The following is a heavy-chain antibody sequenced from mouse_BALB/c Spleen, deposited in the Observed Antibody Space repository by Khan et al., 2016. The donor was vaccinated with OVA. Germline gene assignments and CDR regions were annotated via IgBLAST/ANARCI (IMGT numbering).Heavy chain of an antibody. CDR1: GFNIKDYY. V-gene: IGHV14-4*02. CDR2: IDPENGDT. D-gene: IGHD2-14*01. J-gene: IGHJ4*01. Sequence: EVQLQQSGAELVRSGASVKLSCTASGFNIKDYYMHWVKQRPEQGLEWIGWIDPENGDTEYAPKFQGKATMTADTSSNTAYLQLSTLTSEDTAVYYCKLYRYEYYAMDYWGQGTSVTVSS. CDR3: KLYRYEYYAMDY.